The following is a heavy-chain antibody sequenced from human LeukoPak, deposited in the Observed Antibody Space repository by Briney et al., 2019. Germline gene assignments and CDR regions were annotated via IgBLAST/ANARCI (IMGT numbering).Heavy chain of an antibody. J-gene: IGHJ4*02. V-gene: IGHV2-5*02. Sequence: SGPTQVNPTQTLTPTCSISGFSLSTSGGGVGWIRQPPGKALERLALTYWDDDKRYTPSLKSRLTIIKDTSKNPVVLTMTNMDPVDTATYYCARLYDSSGYFGVDYWGQGALVTASS. CDR1: GFSLSTSGGG. D-gene: IGHD3-22*01. CDR2: TYWDDDK. CDR3: ARLYDSSGYFGVDY.